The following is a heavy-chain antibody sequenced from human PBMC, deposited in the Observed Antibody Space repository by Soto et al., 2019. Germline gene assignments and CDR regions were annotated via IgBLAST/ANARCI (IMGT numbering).Heavy chain of an antibody. V-gene: IGHV3-23*01. J-gene: IGHJ4*02. Sequence: EVQLLEPGGTLVQLGGSLRLSCAASGFTFSNHAMSWVRQAPGKGLEWVSAISSSGRQTYYADSVRGRFTILRDNSKNALFLQMSSLRAGDTAVYYCAKDRTTFGVINQYFFDSWGQGTLVAVSS. CDR3: AKDRTTFGVINQYFFDS. D-gene: IGHD3-3*01. CDR2: ISSSGRQT. CDR1: GFTFSNHA.